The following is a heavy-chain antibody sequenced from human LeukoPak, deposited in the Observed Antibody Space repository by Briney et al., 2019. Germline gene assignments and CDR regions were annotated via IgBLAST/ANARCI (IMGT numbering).Heavy chain of an antibody. V-gene: IGHV3-23*01. Sequence: PGGSLRLSCAAFGFTFSSYAMSWVRQAPGKGLEWVAIIDYTGGSTHYTDSVKGRFTISRDNSKNTLYLQMNSLRAEDTAVYYCAKVPSIAAAGRGAYYYYYYMDVWGKGTTVTVSS. J-gene: IGHJ6*03. CDR1: GFTFSSYA. CDR3: AKVPSIAAAGRGAYYYYYYMDV. CDR2: IDYTGGST. D-gene: IGHD6-13*01.